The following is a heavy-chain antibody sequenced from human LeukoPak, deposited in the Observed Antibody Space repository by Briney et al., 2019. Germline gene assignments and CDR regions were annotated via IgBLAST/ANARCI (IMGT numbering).Heavy chain of an antibody. CDR1: GFTFSIYC. CDR3: ARSVVMPAAPGGWFDP. V-gene: IGHV3-7*01. Sequence: GGSLRLSCAASGFTFSIYCMTWVRQAPGEGLEWVANINQDEREKYYVDSVRGRFTISRDNAKNSMFLQMNTLRADDTAVYFCARSVVMPAAPGGWFDPWGQGTLVTVSS. J-gene: IGHJ5*02. CDR2: INQDEREK. D-gene: IGHD2-2*01.